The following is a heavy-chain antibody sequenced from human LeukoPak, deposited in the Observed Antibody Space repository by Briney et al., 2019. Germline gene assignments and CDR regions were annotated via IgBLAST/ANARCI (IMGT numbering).Heavy chain of an antibody. D-gene: IGHD3-3*01. CDR3: ARGEYYDFRSGYYTVYYYYMDV. CDR2: INSDGSST. V-gene: IGHV3-74*01. J-gene: IGHJ6*03. Sequence: PGGSLRLSCAASGFTFSSYWMHWVRHAPGKGLVWVSRINSDGSSTSYADSAKGRFTISRDNAKNTLYLQMNSLRAEDTAVYYCARGEYYDFRSGYYTVYYYYMDVWGKGTTVTVSS. CDR1: GFTFSSYW.